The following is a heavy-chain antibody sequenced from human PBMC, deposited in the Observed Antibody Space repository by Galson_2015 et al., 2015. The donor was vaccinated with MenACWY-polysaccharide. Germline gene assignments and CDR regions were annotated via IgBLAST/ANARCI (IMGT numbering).Heavy chain of an antibody. CDR3: ARDMGYSYGHGLDY. J-gene: IGHJ4*02. V-gene: IGHV3-74*01. CDR1: GFTFSSYW. Sequence: SLRLSCAASGFTFSSYWMHWVRQAPGRGLVWVSRINSDESSTSYADSVKGRFTISRDNAKNTLYLQMNSLRDEDTAVCYCARDMGYSYGHGLDYWGQGSLVSVSS. D-gene: IGHD5-18*01. CDR2: INSDESST.